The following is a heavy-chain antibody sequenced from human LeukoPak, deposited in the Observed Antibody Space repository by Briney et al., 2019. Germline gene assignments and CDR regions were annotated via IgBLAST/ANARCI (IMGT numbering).Heavy chain of an antibody. V-gene: IGHV1-69*10. D-gene: IGHD5-18*01. J-gene: IGHJ6*02. Sequence: SVKVSCKASGYTFTSYGISWVRQAPGQGLEWMGWIIPVLNIANYAQRFQGRVTITADKSTNTAYMELSGLRSEDTATYYCARRSDTGVVPHHSYYCFDVWGQGTAVAVS. CDR1: GYTFTSYG. CDR3: ARRSDTGVVPHHSYYCFDV. CDR2: IIPVLNIA.